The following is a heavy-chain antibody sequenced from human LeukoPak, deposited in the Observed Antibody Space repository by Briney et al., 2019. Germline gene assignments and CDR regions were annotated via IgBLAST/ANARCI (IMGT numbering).Heavy chain of an antibody. J-gene: IGHJ5*02. V-gene: IGHV4-59*01. CDR3: ARGQVVPAASGWFDP. CDR2: IYYSGST. CDR1: GGSISSYY. D-gene: IGHD2-2*01. Sequence: SETLSLTCTVSGGSISSYYWSWIRQPPGKGLEWIGYIYYSGSTNYNPSLKSRVTISVDTSKNQFSLKLSFVTAADTAVYYCARGQVVPAASGWFDPWGQGTLVTVSS.